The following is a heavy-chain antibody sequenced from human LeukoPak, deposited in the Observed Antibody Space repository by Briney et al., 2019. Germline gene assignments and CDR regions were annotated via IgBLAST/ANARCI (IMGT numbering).Heavy chain of an antibody. Sequence: SETLSLTCAVYGGSFSGYYWSWIRQPPGKGLEWIGEINHSGSTNYNPSLKSRVAISVDTSKNQFSLKLSSVTAADTAVYYCARPGVSSGWYVPEFDYWGQGTLVTVSS. D-gene: IGHD6-19*01. CDR2: INHSGST. CDR3: ARPGVSSGWYVPEFDY. CDR1: GGSFSGYY. J-gene: IGHJ4*02. V-gene: IGHV4-34*01.